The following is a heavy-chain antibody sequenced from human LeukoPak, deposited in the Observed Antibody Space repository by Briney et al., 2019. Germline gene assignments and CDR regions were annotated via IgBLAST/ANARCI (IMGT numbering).Heavy chain of an antibody. V-gene: IGHV1-46*01. CDR2: ISPSGETT. Sequence: GASVKVSCKASGYTFTSYGISWVRQAPGQGLDWMGRISPSGETTIYAQSFQGRVTMSSDMSTTTVYMELSSLTPDDTAMYYCARDISCTYGVCLHLDFWGPGTLVTVSS. CDR1: GYTFTSYG. D-gene: IGHD2-8*01. J-gene: IGHJ2*01. CDR3: ARDISCTYGVCLHLDF.